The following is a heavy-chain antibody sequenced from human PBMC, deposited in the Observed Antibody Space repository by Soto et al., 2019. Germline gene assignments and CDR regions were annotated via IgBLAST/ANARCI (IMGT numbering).Heavy chain of an antibody. J-gene: IGHJ6*02. Sequence: GGSLRLSCAASGFTFSSYAMHWVRQAPGKGLEWVAVISYDGSNKYYADSVKGRFTISRDNSKNTLYLQMNSLRAEDTAVYYCAREITGTTGRRDYYYYGMDVWGQGTTVTVSS. D-gene: IGHD1-7*01. CDR2: ISYDGSNK. V-gene: IGHV3-30-3*01. CDR3: AREITGTTGRRDYYYYGMDV. CDR1: GFTFSSYA.